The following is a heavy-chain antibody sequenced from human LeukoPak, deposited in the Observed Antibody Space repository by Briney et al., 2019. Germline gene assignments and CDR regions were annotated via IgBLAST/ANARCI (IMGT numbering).Heavy chain of an antibody. CDR3: ATYSSTSRNYYYYGMDA. Sequence: EASVKVSCKVSGYTLTELSMHWVRQAPGKGLEWMGGFDPEDGETIYAQKFQGRVTMTEDTSTDTAYMELSSLRSEDTAVYYCATYSSTSRNYYYYGMDAWGKGTTVTVSS. D-gene: IGHD2-2*01. CDR2: FDPEDGET. V-gene: IGHV1-24*01. J-gene: IGHJ6*04. CDR1: GYTLTELS.